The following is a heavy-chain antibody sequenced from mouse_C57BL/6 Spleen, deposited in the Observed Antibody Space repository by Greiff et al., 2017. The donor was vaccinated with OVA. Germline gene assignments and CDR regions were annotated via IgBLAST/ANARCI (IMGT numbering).Heavy chain of an antibody. V-gene: IGHV1-54*01. CDR1: GYAFTNYL. J-gene: IGHJ2*01. CDR2: INPGSGGT. D-gene: IGHD3-1*01. Sequence: QVQLQQSGAELVRPGTSVKVSCKASGYAFTNYLIEWVKQRPGQGLEWIGVINPGSGGTNYNEKFKGKATLTADKSSSTAYMQLSSLTSEDSAVYFCAGSGDHAFDGWGKGTTLTVSS. CDR3: AGSGDHAFDG.